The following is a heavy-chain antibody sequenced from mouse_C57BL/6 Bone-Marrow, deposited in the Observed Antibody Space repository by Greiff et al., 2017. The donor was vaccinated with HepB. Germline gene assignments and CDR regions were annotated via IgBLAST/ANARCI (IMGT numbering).Heavy chain of an antibody. CDR3: AIGSPAWFAY. Sequence: VQLQQPGAELVKPGASLKVSCKASGYTFTSYWMHWVKQRPGQGLEWIGRIHPSDSDTNYNQKFKGKATLTVDKSSSTAYMQLSSLTSEVAAVYYCAIGSPAWFAYWGQGTLVTVSA. CDR1: GYTFTSYW. V-gene: IGHV1-74*01. J-gene: IGHJ3*01. CDR2: IHPSDSDT.